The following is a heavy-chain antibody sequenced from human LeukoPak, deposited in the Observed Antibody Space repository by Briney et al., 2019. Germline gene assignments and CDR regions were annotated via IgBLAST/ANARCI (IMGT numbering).Heavy chain of an antibody. Sequence: PSGTLSLTCAVSGGSISSSNWWSWVRQPPGKGLEWIGEIYHSGSTNYNPSLKSRVTISVDKSKNQFSLKLSSVTAADTAVYYCARRGKNYYGSGTYYWGQGTLVTVSS. J-gene: IGHJ4*02. CDR3: ARRGKNYYGSGTYY. CDR2: IYHSGST. D-gene: IGHD3-10*01. CDR1: GGSISSSNW. V-gene: IGHV4-4*02.